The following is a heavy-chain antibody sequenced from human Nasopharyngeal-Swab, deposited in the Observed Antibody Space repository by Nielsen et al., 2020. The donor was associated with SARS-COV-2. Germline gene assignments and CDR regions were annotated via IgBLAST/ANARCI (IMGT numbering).Heavy chain of an antibody. CDR1: GFTFSSYW. D-gene: IGHD2-2*01. CDR3: ARDCDTATCYRSAADT. Sequence: GESLKISCAASGFTFSSYWMSWVRQAPGKGLEWVANIKEDGSEKYYVDSVKGRFTISRDNAKNTLYLQMNTLSAEDTGVYYCARDCDTATCYRSAADTWGQETLVTVSS. J-gene: IGHJ5*01. V-gene: IGHV3-7*01. CDR2: IKEDGSEK.